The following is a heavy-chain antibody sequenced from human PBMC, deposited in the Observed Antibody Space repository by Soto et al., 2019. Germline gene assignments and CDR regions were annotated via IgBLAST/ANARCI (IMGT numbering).Heavy chain of an antibody. Sequence: QVPLVQSGAEVKKPGASVKVSCKASGYTFTSYAMHWVRQAPGQRLEWMGWINAGNGNTKYSQKFQGRVTITRDTSASTAYMELSSLRSEDTAVYYCARVVPAVHDAFDIWGQGTMVTVSS. D-gene: IGHD2-2*01. V-gene: IGHV1-3*01. J-gene: IGHJ3*02. CDR1: GYTFTSYA. CDR2: INAGNGNT. CDR3: ARVVPAVHDAFDI.